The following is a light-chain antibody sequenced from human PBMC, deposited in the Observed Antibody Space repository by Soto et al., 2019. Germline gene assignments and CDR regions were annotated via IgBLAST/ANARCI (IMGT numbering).Light chain of an antibody. CDR3: QQYNNWPPIT. V-gene: IGKV3-15*01. CDR2: DAS. J-gene: IGKJ5*01. CDR1: QSVRSN. Sequence: VVMTQSPATLSVSPGERATLSCRASQSVRSNLGWYQQKVGQAPRLLIYDASTRATGIPARFSGSGSGTEFTLTISSLQSEDFVVYYCQQYNNWPPITFGQGTRLEIK.